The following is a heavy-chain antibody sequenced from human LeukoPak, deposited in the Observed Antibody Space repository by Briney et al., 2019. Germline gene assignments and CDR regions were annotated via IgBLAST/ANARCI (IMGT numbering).Heavy chain of an antibody. CDR2: ISGSGGST. CDR3: ARHYYGSGSHYVDY. J-gene: IGHJ4*02. V-gene: IGHV3-23*01. D-gene: IGHD3-10*01. Sequence: GGSLRLSCAASGFTFSSYAMSWVRQAPGKGLEWVSAISGSGGSTYYADSVKGRFTISRDNSKNTLYLQMNSLRAEDTAVYYCARHYYGSGSHYVDYWGQGTLVTVSS. CDR1: GFTFSSYA.